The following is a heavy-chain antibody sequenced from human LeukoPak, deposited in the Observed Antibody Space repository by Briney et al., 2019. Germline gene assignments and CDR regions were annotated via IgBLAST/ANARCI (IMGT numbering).Heavy chain of an antibody. CDR3: ASSSGGFNWFDP. CDR2: INSDGSST. Sequence: GGSLRLSCAASGFTFSRHWMHWVRQAPGKGLVWVSRINSDGSSTNYADSVKGRFTISRDNAKNTLYLLMNSLRVEDTAVYYCASSSGGFNWFDPWGQGTLVTVSS. D-gene: IGHD6-19*01. CDR1: GFTFSRHW. V-gene: IGHV3-74*01. J-gene: IGHJ5*02.